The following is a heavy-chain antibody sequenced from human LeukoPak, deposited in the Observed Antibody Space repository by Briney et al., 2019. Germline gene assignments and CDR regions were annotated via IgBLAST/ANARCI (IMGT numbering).Heavy chain of an antibody. CDR1: GVYFSGYY. Sequence: PSETLSLTCDVYGVYFSGYYWSWIRQPPGKGLEWIGEINHSGSTKYNPSLKSRLTISVDTSKNQFSLKLSSVTAADTAVYYCARGVLRVGFDYWGQGTLVTVSS. V-gene: IGHV4-34*01. CDR3: ARGVLRVGFDY. J-gene: IGHJ4*02. D-gene: IGHD2/OR15-2a*01. CDR2: INHSGST.